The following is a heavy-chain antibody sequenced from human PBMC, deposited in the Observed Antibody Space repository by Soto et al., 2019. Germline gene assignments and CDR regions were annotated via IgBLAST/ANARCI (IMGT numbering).Heavy chain of an antibody. V-gene: IGHV4-34*01. J-gene: IGHJ4*02. CDR3: ARGAHVDTAMEFDY. CDR2: INHSGST. CDR1: GGSFSGYY. D-gene: IGHD5-18*01. Sequence: SETLSLTCAVYGGSFSGYYWSWIRQPPGKGLEWIGEINHSGSTNYNPSLKSRVTISVDTSKNHFSLKLSSVTAADTAVYYCARGAHVDTAMEFDYWGQGTLVTVSS.